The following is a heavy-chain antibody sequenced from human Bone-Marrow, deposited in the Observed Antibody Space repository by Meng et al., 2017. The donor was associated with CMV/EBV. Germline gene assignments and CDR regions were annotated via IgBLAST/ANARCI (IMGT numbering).Heavy chain of an antibody. CDR2: IHPGDSDT. CDR1: GYSFTSYW. Sequence: KVSCKGSGYSFTSYWITWVRQMPGKGLEWMGVIHPGDSDTTYSQTFEGQVTFSADKSISTVYLHWSYLKASDTAMYYCASGAGDYWGQGTLVTVSS. D-gene: IGHD1-26*01. V-gene: IGHV5-51*01. J-gene: IGHJ4*02. CDR3: ASGAGDY.